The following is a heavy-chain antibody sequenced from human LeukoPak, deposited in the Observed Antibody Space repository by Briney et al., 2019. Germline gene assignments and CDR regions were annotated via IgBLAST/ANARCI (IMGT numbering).Heavy chain of an antibody. V-gene: IGHV1-18*01. D-gene: IGHD6-13*01. Sequence: GSSVKVSCKASGGTFSSYAISWVRQAPGQGLEWMGWISAYNGNTNYAQKLQGRVTMPTDTSTSTAYMELRSLRSDDTAVYYCARDAYSSSWYLVHRSRYYFDYWGQGTLVTVSS. J-gene: IGHJ4*02. CDR2: ISAYNGNT. CDR3: ARDAYSSSWYLVHRSRYYFDY. CDR1: GGTFSSYA.